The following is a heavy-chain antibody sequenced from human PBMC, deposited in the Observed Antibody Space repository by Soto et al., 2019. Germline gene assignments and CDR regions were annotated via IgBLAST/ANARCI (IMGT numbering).Heavy chain of an antibody. CDR1: GGSISSSSYY. Sequence: TLSLTCTVSGGSISSSSYYWGWIRQPPGKGLEWIGSIYYSGSTYYNPSLKSRVTISVDTSKNQFSLKLSSVTAADTAVYYCARYFYDSSGYYYLHDYWGQGTLVTVS. CDR3: ARYFYDSSGYYYLHDY. V-gene: IGHV4-39*01. J-gene: IGHJ4*02. D-gene: IGHD3-22*01. CDR2: IYYSGST.